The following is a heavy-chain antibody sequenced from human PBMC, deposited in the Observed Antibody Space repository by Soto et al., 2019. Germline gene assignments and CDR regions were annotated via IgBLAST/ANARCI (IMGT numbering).Heavy chain of an antibody. CDR3: ARRDSGGFFRFFDS. CDR2: TGSGTGPG. J-gene: IGHJ4*02. D-gene: IGHD2-15*01. Sequence: HVQLVQSGTEVKKPGSSVKVSCKTSGGSLSTNPISWVRQAPGQGLEWMGGTGSGTGPGNHAQKFQGRLTVTADKSTGTVYMELTNLSSEDTAVYYCARRDSGGFFRFFDSWGQGTLVTVSS. V-gene: IGHV1-69*06. CDR1: GGSLSTNP.